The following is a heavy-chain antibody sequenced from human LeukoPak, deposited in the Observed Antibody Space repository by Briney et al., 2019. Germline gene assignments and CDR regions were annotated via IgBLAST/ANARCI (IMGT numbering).Heavy chain of an antibody. V-gene: IGHV4-34*01. CDR1: GGSFSGYY. CDR3: ANLIPPGWSDP. Sequence: KSSETLSLTCAVYGGSFSGYYWSWIRQPPGKGLEWIGEINHSGSTNYNPSLKSRVTISVDTSKNQFSLKLSSVTAADTAVYYCANLIPPGWSDPWGQGTLVTVSS. J-gene: IGHJ5*02. CDR2: INHSGST. D-gene: IGHD1-14*01.